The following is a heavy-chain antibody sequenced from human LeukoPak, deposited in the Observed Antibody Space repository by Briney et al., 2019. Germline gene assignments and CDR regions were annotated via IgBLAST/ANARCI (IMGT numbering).Heavy chain of an antibody. CDR3: ASTTGSSWYANGD. V-gene: IGHV3-21*01. D-gene: IGHD6-13*01. Sequence: GGSLRLSCAASGFTFSTYSMNWVRQAPGKGLEWVSSISSSSSYIYYADSVKGRFTISRDNAKNSLYLQMNSLRAEDTAVYYCASTTGSSWYANGDWGRGTLVTVSS. CDR2: ISSSSSYI. CDR1: GFTFSTYS. J-gene: IGHJ4*02.